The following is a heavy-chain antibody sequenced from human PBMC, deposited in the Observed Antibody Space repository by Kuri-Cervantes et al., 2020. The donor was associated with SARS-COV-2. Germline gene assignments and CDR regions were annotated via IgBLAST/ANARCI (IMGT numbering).Heavy chain of an antibody. CDR2: TYHSGST. Sequence: SETLSLTCTVSGYSISSGYYWGWIRQPPGKGLEWIGSTYHSGSTYYNPSLKSRVTISTDTSKNQFSLRLNSVTAADTAVYFCARSQVVRHLDWSSELSYRYYMDVWGKGTTVTVSS. D-gene: IGHD3-9*01. V-gene: IGHV4-38-2*02. CDR3: ARSQVVRHLDWSSELSYRYYMDV. J-gene: IGHJ6*04. CDR1: GYSISSGYY.